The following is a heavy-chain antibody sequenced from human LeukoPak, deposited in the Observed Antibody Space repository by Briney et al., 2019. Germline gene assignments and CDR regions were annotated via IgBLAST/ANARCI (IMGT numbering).Heavy chain of an antibody. D-gene: IGHD2-2*01. CDR1: GGSFSGYY. V-gene: IGHV4-34*01. Sequence: SETLSLTCAVYGGSFSGYYWSWIGQPLGKGLEWIGEINHSGSTNYNPSLKSRVTISVDTSKNQFSLKLSSVTAADTAVYYCATRRVVPAAFDPWGQGALVTVSS. J-gene: IGHJ5*02. CDR3: ATRRVVPAAFDP. CDR2: INHSGST.